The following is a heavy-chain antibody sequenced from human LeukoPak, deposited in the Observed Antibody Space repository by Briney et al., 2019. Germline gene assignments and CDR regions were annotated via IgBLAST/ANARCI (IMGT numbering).Heavy chain of an antibody. CDR3: ARTLHSLGLFFDY. V-gene: IGHV1-8*01. J-gene: IGHJ4*02. D-gene: IGHD2-21*01. CDR1: GYTFTSYD. Sequence: GASVKVSCKASGYTFTSYDINWVRQATGQGLEWMGWMNPNSGNTGYAQKFQGRVTMTTDTSTSTAYMELRSLRSDDTAVYYCARTLHSLGLFFDYWGQGTLVTVSS. CDR2: MNPNSGNT.